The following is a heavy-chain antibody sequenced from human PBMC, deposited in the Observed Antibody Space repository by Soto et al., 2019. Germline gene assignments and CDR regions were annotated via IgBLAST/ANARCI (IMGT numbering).Heavy chain of an antibody. J-gene: IGHJ4*02. CDR3: AKDTWEDYYDSSGYYDY. D-gene: IGHD3-22*01. Sequence: LRLSCAASGFTFDDYAMHWVRQAPGKGLEWVSGISWNSGSIGYADSVKGRFTISRDNAKNSLYLQMNSLRAEDTASYYCAKDTWEDYYDSSGYYDYWGQGTLVTVSS. CDR1: GFTFDDYA. CDR2: ISWNSGSI. V-gene: IGHV3-9*01.